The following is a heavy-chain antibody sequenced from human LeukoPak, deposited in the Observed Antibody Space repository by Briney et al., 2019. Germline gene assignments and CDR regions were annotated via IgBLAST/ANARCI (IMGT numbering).Heavy chain of an antibody. Sequence: ASVKVSCKASGYTFTGYYMHWVRQAPGQGLEWMGWINPNSGGTNYAQKFQGRVTMTRDTSISTAYMELSRLRSDGTAVYYCARMGGGSGSYYNFDYWGQGTLVTVSS. CDR3: ARMGGGSGSYYNFDY. CDR2: INPNSGGT. D-gene: IGHD3-10*01. CDR1: GYTFTGYY. V-gene: IGHV1-2*02. J-gene: IGHJ4*02.